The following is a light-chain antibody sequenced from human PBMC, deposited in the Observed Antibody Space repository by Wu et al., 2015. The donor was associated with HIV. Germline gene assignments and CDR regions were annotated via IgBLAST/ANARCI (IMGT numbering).Light chain of an antibody. CDR1: RTLSHL. V-gene: IGKV1-33*01. J-gene: IGKJ5*01. Sequence: SXGDESTPSLSRQVRTLSHLLNLGINRNQGKPLNSSIYDAFQFANKGSRSRFSGSGSGTNFTFSINSLQPEDIATYYCQQYDDVPRAAITFGQGTRLDIK. CDR3: QQYDDVPRAAIT. CDR2: DAF.